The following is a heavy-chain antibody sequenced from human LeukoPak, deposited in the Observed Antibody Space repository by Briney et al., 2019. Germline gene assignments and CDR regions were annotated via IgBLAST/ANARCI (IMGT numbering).Heavy chain of an antibody. J-gene: IGHJ4*02. CDR3: ARGRSWELPHY. CDR2: IYYSGST. V-gene: IGHV4-61*08. CDR1: GDSISSGDYY. D-gene: IGHD1-26*01. Sequence: SETLSLTCTVSGDSISSGDYYWSWIRQPPGKGLEWIGYIYYSGSTNYNPSLKSRVTISVDTSKNQFSLKLSSVTAADTAVYYCARGRSWELPHYWGQGTLVTVSS.